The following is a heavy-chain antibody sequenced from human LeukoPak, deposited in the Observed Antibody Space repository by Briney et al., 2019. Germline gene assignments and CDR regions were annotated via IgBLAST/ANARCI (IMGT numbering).Heavy chain of an antibody. CDR3: ARGRLAARPGWFDP. CDR1: GFTFSSYS. J-gene: IGHJ5*02. D-gene: IGHD6-6*01. CDR2: ISSSSSYI. V-gene: IGHV3-21*01. Sequence: GGSLRLSCAASGFTFSSYSMNWVRQAPGKGLEWVSSISSSSSYIYYADSVKGRFTISRDNAKNSLYLRMNSLRAEDTAVYYCARGRLAARPGWFDPWGQGTLVTVSS.